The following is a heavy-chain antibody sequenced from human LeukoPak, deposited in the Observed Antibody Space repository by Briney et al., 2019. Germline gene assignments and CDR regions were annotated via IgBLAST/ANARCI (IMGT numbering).Heavy chain of an antibody. V-gene: IGHV3-21*01. D-gene: IGHD5-18*01. CDR3: ARVAMERQGAFDI. CDR1: GFTLSGFV. CDR2: ISSSSSYI. Sequence: GGSLRLSCAASGFTLSGFVMHWVRQAPGKGLEWVSSISSSSSYIYYADSVKGRFTISRDNAKNSLYLQMNSLRAEDTAVYYCARVAMERQGAFDIWGQGTMVTVSS. J-gene: IGHJ3*02.